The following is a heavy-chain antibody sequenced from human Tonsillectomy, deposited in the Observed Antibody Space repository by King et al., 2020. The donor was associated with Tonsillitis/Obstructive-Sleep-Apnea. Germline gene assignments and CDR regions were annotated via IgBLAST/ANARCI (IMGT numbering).Heavy chain of an antibody. CDR3: ARDVGGRWIGHTPYYYMDV. D-gene: IGHD3-3*01. CDR2: MYYSGST. CDR1: GGSISSYY. J-gene: IGHJ6*03. V-gene: IGHV4-59*01. Sequence: LQLQESGPGLVRPSETLSLTCTVSGGSISSYYWSWIRPPPGKGLQWIGYMYYSGSTSYNPSLKSRVTISVDTSKNQFSLKLSSVTAADTAVYYCARDVGGRWIGHTPYYYMDVWGKGTTVTVSS.